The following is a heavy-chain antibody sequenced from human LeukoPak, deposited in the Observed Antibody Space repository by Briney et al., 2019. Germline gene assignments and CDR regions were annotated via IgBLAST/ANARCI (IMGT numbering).Heavy chain of an antibody. CDR3: AKDRRGSGSYFDY. V-gene: IGHV3-48*04. CDR2: ISSSSSTI. D-gene: IGHD5-12*01. Sequence: GGSLRLSCAASGFTFSSYSMNWVRQAPGKGLEWVSYISSSSSTIYYADSVKGRFTISRDNAKNTLYLQMNSLRAEDTAVYYCAKDRRGSGSYFDYWGQGTLVTVSS. CDR1: GFTFSSYS. J-gene: IGHJ4*02.